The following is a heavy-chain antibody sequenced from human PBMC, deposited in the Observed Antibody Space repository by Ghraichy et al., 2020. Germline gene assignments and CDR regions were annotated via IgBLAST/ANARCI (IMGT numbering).Heavy chain of an antibody. D-gene: IGHD6-13*01. CDR3: ARHRGTYSSPVVNY. V-gene: IGHV5-10-1*01. CDR2: IDPSDSYT. Sequence: GESLNISCKGSGYSFTSNWISWVRQMPGKGLEWMGKIDPSDSYTSYSPSFQGHVTISADKSISTAYLQWSSLKASDTAMYYCARHRGTYSSPVVNYWGQGTLVTVSS. CDR1: GYSFTSNW. J-gene: IGHJ4*02.